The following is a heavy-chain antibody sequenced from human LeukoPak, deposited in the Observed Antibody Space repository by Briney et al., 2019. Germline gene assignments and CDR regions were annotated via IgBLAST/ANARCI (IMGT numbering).Heavy chain of an antibody. CDR3: ARGITIFGVVISYYYYGMDV. V-gene: IGHV4-34*01. J-gene: IGHJ6*02. D-gene: IGHD3-3*01. Sequence: SETLSLTCAVYGGSFSGHYWSWIRQPPGKGLEWIGEINHSGSTNYNPSLKSRVTISVDTSKNQFSLKLSSVTAADTAVYYCARGITIFGVVISYYYYGMDVWGQGTTVTVSS. CDR1: GGSFSGHY. CDR2: INHSGST.